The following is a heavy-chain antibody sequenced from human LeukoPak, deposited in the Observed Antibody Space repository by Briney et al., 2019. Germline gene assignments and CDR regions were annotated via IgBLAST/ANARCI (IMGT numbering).Heavy chain of an antibody. CDR2: IIPIFGTA. V-gene: IGHV1-69*13. J-gene: IGHJ6*03. CDR1: GGTFSSYA. Sequence: SVKVSCKASGGTFSSYAISWVRQAPGQGLEWMGGIIPIFGTANYAQKFQGRVTITADESTSTAYMELSSLRSEDTAVYYCARDYLLPAAPPRGYYYYYMDVWGKATTVTVSS. D-gene: IGHD2-2*01. CDR3: ARDYLLPAAPPRGYYYYYMDV.